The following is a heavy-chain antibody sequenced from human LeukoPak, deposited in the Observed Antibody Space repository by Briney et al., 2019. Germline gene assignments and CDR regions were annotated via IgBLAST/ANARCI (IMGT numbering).Heavy chain of an antibody. CDR3: ARTRLGAAYFDY. D-gene: IGHD6-13*01. CDR1: GFTFSSHW. J-gene: IGHJ4*02. Sequence: GGSLRLSCAASGFTFSSHWMSWVRQAPEKGLEWVANIKPDGSENYYVDSVKGRFAISRDNAKNSLYLQMNSLRAEDTAVYYCARTRLGAAYFDYWAQGTLVIVSS. CDR2: IKPDGSEN. V-gene: IGHV3-7*01.